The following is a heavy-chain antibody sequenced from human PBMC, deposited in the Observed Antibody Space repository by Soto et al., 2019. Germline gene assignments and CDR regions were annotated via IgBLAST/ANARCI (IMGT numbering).Heavy chain of an antibody. D-gene: IGHD1-20*01. Sequence: GPTLVNPTETLTLTCPFSGFSLTSPGMCVSWIRQPPGKALEWLALIERDDDDKYYSTSLKTRLTISKDTRKNQVVLTMANMDPADTGTYYCARSIRGPRRFNGMDVWGQGTTVTVS. CDR3: ARSIRGPRRFNGMDV. J-gene: IGHJ6*02. V-gene: IGHV2-70*13. CDR1: GFSLTSPGMC. CDR2: IERDDDDK.